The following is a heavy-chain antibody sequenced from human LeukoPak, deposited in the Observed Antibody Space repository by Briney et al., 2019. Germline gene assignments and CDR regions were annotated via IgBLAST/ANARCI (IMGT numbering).Heavy chain of an antibody. V-gene: IGHV4-59*08. J-gene: IGHJ4*02. CDR1: GGSIGSNF. CDR3: AKYGSSGWVIDY. CDR2: IYYTGGT. Sequence: SETLSLTCTVSGGSIGSNFWTWIRQPPGKGLEYIGYIYYTGGTNYNPSLRSRVTMSVDTSKNQFSLKLSSVTAADTAVYFCAKYGSSGWVIDYWGQGTLVTVSS. D-gene: IGHD6-19*01.